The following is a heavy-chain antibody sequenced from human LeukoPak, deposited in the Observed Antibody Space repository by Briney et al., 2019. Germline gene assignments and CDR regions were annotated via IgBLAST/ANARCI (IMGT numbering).Heavy chain of an antibody. V-gene: IGHV4-59*08. CDR2: IYYSGST. D-gene: IGHD3-16*02. CDR1: GGSISSYY. J-gene: IGHJ4*02. CDR3: ARTMLSTPYYFDY. Sequence: SQTLSLTCTVSGGSISSYYWSWIRQPPGKGLEWIGYIYYSGSTNYNPSLKSRVTISVDTSKNQFSLKLSSVTAADTAVYYCARTMLSTPYYFDYWGQGTLVTVSS.